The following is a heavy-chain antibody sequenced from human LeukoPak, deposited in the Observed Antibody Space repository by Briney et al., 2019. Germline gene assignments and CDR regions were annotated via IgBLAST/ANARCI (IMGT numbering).Heavy chain of an antibody. Sequence: PSETLSLTCAVYGGSFSGYYWSWIRQPPGKGLEWIGEINHSGSTNYNPSLKSRVTISVDTSKNQFSLKLSSVTAADTAVYYCARALFTMIVVVIRSRLAFDIWGQGTMVTVSS. J-gene: IGHJ3*02. CDR1: GGSFSGYY. CDR3: ARALFTMIVVVIRSRLAFDI. V-gene: IGHV4-34*01. CDR2: INHSGST. D-gene: IGHD3-22*01.